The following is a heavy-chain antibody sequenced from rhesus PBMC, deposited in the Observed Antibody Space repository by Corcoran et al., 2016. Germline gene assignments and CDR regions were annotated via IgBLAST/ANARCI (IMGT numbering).Heavy chain of an antibody. D-gene: IGHD5-24*01. CDR3: TVTEVDAFDF. Sequence: QVQLQESGPGVVKPSATLSLTCAVSGGSLSDRYRWSWIRRPPGKGLEWSGYIYGSSTRTNNNPSRKSGVTSSKDTSKNQVALKLSSVTVADTAVEYWTVTEVDAFDFWGQGLRVTVSA. J-gene: IGHJ3*01. CDR1: GGSLSDRYR. CDR2: IYGSSTRT. V-gene: IGHV4S10*01.